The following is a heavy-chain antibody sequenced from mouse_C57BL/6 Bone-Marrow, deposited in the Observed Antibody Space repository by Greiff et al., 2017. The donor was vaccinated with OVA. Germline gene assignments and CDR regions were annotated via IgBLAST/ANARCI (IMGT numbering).Heavy chain of an antibody. CDR1: GFTFSSYG. CDR2: ISSGGSYT. D-gene: IGHD1-1*01. CDR3: ARHDGYYYGSNYAMDY. J-gene: IGHJ4*01. V-gene: IGHV5-6*01. Sequence: EVHLVESGGDLVKPGGSLKLSCAASGFTFSSYGMSWVRQTPDKRLEWVATISSGGSYTYYPDSVKGRFTISRDNAKNTLYLQMSSLKSEDTAMYYCARHDGYYYGSNYAMDYWGQGTSVTVSS.